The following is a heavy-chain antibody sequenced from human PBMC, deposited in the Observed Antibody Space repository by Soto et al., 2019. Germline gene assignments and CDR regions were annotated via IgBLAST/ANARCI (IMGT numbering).Heavy chain of an antibody. CDR2: INPTGSP. V-gene: IGHV4-34*01. D-gene: IGHD6-19*01. J-gene: IGHJ3*02. CDR3: ARSREQWLVDAFDT. CDR1: GGSLTGYY. Sequence: SETLSLTCVVYGGSLTGYYWSWIRQPPGRGLEWSGEINPTGSPKYNPSLMSRVTISVDTSKNQFSMKLSSVTAADTAVFYCARSREQWLVDAFDTWGQGTMVTVSS.